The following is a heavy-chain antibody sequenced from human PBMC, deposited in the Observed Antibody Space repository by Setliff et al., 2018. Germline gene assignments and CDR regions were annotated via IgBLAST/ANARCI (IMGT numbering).Heavy chain of an antibody. D-gene: IGHD3-3*01. Sequence: ASVKVSCKASGYTFTSYGISWVRQAPGQGLEWMGWISAYNGNTNYAQKFQERVTITRDRSTSTAYMELSSLRSDDTAVYYCAREGRFQLPQYYYYYGMDVWGQGTTVTVS. CDR1: GYTFTSYG. J-gene: IGHJ6*02. CDR3: AREGRFQLPQYYYYYGMDV. V-gene: IGHV1-18*01. CDR2: ISAYNGNT.